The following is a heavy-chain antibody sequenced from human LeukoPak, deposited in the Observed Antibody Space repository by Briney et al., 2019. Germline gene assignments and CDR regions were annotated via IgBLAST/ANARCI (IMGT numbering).Heavy chain of an antibody. V-gene: IGHV4-39*07. Sequence: SETLSLTCTVSGGSISSSSYYWGWIRQPPGKGLEWIGSIYYSGSTYYNPSLKSRVTISVDTSKNQFSLKLSSVTAADTAVYYCASQARYYMDVWGKGTTVTVSS. CDR3: ASQARYYMDV. J-gene: IGHJ6*03. CDR1: GGSISSSSYY. CDR2: IYYSGST.